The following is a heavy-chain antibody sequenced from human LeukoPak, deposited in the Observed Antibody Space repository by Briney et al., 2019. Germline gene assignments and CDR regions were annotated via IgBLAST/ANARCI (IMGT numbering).Heavy chain of an antibody. CDR3: ARDGNLLYCSGGSCYSGYFGY. Sequence: GASVKVSCKASGYTFTSYDINWVRQATGQGLEWMGWMNPNSGNTGYAQKFQGRVTMTRNTSISTAYMELSSLRSDDTAVYYCARDGNLLYCSGGSCYSGYFGYWGQGTLVTVSS. CDR2: MNPNSGNT. D-gene: IGHD2-15*01. V-gene: IGHV1-8*01. J-gene: IGHJ4*02. CDR1: GYTFTSYD.